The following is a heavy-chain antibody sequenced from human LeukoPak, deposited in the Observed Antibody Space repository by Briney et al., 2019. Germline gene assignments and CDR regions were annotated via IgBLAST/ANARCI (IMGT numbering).Heavy chain of an antibody. CDR2: ISSSGGST. J-gene: IGHJ4*02. Sequence: GGSLRISCAASGFTFSSYAMSWVRQAPGKGLEWVSDISSSGGSTYYADSVKGRFTISRDNSKNTLYLQMNSLRAEDTAVYYCAKGDSTTLSRPYYFDYWGQGTLVTVSS. CDR3: AKGDSTTLSRPYYFDY. V-gene: IGHV3-23*01. D-gene: IGHD4-17*01. CDR1: GFTFSSYA.